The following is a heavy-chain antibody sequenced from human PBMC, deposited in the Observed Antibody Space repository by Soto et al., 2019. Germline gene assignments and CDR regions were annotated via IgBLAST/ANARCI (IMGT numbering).Heavy chain of an antibody. Sequence: SETLSLTCTVSGGSISSGGYYWSWIRQHPGKGLEWIGYIYYSGSTYYNPSLKSRVTISVDTSKNQFSLKLSSVTAADTAVYYCASISTIFGVARLDYWGQGTLVTVSS. CDR2: IYYSGST. CDR1: GGSISSGGYY. V-gene: IGHV4-31*03. J-gene: IGHJ4*02. D-gene: IGHD3-3*01. CDR3: ASISTIFGVARLDY.